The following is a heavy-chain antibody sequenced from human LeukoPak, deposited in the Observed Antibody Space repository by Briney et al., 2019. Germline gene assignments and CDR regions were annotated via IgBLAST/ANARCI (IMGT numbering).Heavy chain of an antibody. Sequence: PGGSLRLSCAASGFTFSSYAMSWVRQAPGKGLEWGSAISGSGGSTYYADSVKGRFTISRDNSKNTLYLQINSPRAENTAVYYCAKDQAMVTGILRYWDQGPLVTVSS. D-gene: IGHD5-18*01. V-gene: IGHV3-23*01. CDR1: GFTFSSYA. CDR2: ISGSGGST. CDR3: AKDQAMVTGILRY. J-gene: IGHJ4*02.